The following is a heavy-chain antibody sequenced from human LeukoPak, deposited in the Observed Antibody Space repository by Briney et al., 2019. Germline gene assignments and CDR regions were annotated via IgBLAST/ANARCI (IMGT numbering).Heavy chain of an antibody. CDR2: IIPILGIA. V-gene: IGHV1-69*02. CDR1: GGTFSSYT. Sequence: SVKVSCKASGGTFSSYTISWVRQAPGQGLEWMGRIIPILGIANYAQKFQGRVTITTDESTSTAYMELSSLRSEDTAVYYCARFRGVEYYFDYWGQGTLVTVSS. CDR3: ARFRGVEYYFDY. J-gene: IGHJ4*02.